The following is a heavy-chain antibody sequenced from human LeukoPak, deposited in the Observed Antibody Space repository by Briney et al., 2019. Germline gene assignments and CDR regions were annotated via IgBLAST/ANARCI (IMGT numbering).Heavy chain of an antibody. CDR1: GFIFRSYA. D-gene: IGHD6-13*01. CDR3: AKGLTGGEYSSSWFDY. Sequence: PGGSLRLSCAASGFIFRSYAMSWVRQAPGKGLEWVSVISGTSGSTYYADSVKGRFTISRDNSKNTLYLEMNSLRAEDTAVYYCAKGLTGGEYSSSWFDYWGQGTLVTVSS. V-gene: IGHV3-23*01. CDR2: ISGTSGST. J-gene: IGHJ4*02.